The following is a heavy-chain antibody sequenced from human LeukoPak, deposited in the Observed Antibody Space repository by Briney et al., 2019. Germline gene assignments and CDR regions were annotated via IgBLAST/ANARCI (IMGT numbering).Heavy chain of an antibody. CDR1: GFTFSDHY. Sequence: PGGSLRLSCAASGFTFSDHYMDWVRQAPGKGLEWVGRSRNKANRYTTEYAASVQGRFTISRDDSKNSLYLQMNNLKTEDTAVYYCARNYYMDVWGKGTTVTVPS. CDR2: SRNKANRYTT. J-gene: IGHJ6*03. V-gene: IGHV3-72*01. CDR3: ARNYYMDV.